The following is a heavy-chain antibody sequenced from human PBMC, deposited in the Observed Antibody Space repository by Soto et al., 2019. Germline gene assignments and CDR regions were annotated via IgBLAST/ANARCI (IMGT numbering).Heavy chain of an antibody. J-gene: IGHJ4*02. CDR3: ARDRVLGFCSGGSCGILDY. Sequence: QVELVESGGGVVQPGRSLRLSCAASGFSVSDYTMYWVRQAPGKGLEWVAIISDDGRNDHYADSVRGRFTISRDNSGNTLHLQMNSLRDEDTAVYYCARDRVLGFCSGGSCGILDYWGQGALVTVSS. V-gene: IGHV3-30*04. D-gene: IGHD2-15*01. CDR1: GFSVSDYT. CDR2: ISDDGRND.